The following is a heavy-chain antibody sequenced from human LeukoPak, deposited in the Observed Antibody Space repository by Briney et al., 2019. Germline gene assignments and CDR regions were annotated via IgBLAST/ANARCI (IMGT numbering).Heavy chain of an antibody. CDR1: GGSISSSSYY. CDR2: IYYSGST. Sequence: PSETLSLTCTVSGGSISSSSYYWGWIRQPPGKGLEWIGSIYYSGSTYYNPSLKSRVTISVDTSKNQFSLKLSSVTAADTAVYYCAGGRYCSSTSCYDYWGQGTLVTVSS. V-gene: IGHV4-39*07. D-gene: IGHD2-2*01. CDR3: AGGRYCSSTSCYDY. J-gene: IGHJ4*02.